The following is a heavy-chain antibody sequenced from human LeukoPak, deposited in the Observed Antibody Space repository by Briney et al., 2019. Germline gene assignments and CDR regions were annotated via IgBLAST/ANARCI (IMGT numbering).Heavy chain of an antibody. J-gene: IGHJ4*02. V-gene: IGHV4-34*01. CDR3: ARLPVAVPGTYSDY. Sequence: SETLSLTRAVYGGSFSGYYWSWIRQPPGKGLEWIGEINHSGSTNYNPSLKSRVTISVDTSKNQFSLKLSSVTAADTAVYYCARLPVAVPGTYSDYWGQGTLVTVSS. CDR2: INHSGST. CDR1: GGSFSGYY. D-gene: IGHD6-19*01.